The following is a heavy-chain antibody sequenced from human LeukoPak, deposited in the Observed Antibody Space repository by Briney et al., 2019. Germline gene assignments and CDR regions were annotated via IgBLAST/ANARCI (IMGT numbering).Heavy chain of an antibody. V-gene: IGHV3-74*01. CDR1: GFTFSSYW. Sequence: PGGSLRLSCAASGFTFSSYWMHWVRQAPGKGLVWVSRINSDGSSTSYADSVKGRFTISRDNAKNTLYLQMNSLRAEDTAVYYCARDPLRIAAAGHNFDYWGQGTLVTVSS. J-gene: IGHJ4*02. CDR3: ARDPLRIAAAGHNFDY. CDR2: INSDGSST. D-gene: IGHD6-13*01.